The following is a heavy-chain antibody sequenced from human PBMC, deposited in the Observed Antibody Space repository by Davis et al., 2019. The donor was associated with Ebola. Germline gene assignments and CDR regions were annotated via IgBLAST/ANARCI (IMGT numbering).Heavy chain of an antibody. V-gene: IGHV1-18*01. CDR2: ISAYNGNT. Sequence: AASVKVSCKASGYTFTSYGISWVRQAPGQGLEWMGRISAYNGNTNYAQKLQGRVTMTTDTSTSTAYMELRSLRSDDTAVYYCARELIAAALRGDYYYYGMDVWGQGTTVTVSS. CDR3: ARELIAAALRGDYYYYGMDV. D-gene: IGHD6-13*01. J-gene: IGHJ6*02. CDR1: GYTFTSYG.